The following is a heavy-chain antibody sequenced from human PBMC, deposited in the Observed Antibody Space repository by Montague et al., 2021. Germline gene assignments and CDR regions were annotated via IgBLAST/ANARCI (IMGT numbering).Heavy chain of an antibody. D-gene: IGHD2-8*01. CDR1: GDSINFYY. CDR2: VYYTGTT. CDR3: ARKGTNWDY. J-gene: IGHJ4*02. V-gene: IGHV4-59*01. Sequence: SETLSLTCTVSGDSINFYYWSWIRQPPGKGLEWIGYVYYTGTTNXNPSLKSRVTISVDTSRNQFFLNVNSVTAVDTAVYYCARKGTNWDYWGQGTLVTVSS.